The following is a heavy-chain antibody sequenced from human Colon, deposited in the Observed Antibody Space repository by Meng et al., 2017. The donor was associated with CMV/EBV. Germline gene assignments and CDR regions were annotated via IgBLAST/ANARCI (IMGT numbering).Heavy chain of an antibody. CDR2: ISGRADTT. V-gene: IGHV3-23*01. Sequence: GFSFSGYAMSWVRQAPGKGLEWVSVISGRADTTYYADSVKGRFTISRDNSKNTLYLQVNSLRVEDTAVYYCAKGYGSGSYYSFFGYWGQGTLVTVSS. J-gene: IGHJ4*02. D-gene: IGHD3-10*01. CDR1: GFSFSGYA. CDR3: AKGYGSGSYYSFFGY.